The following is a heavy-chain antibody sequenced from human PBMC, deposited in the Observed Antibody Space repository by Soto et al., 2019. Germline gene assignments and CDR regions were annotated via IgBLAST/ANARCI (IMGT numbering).Heavy chain of an antibody. Sequence: EVQLVESGGGLVQPGGSLRLSCAASGFTFSSYAMHWVRQAPGKGLEYVSAISSNGGSTYYANSVKGRFTISRDNSKNTLYLQMGSLRAEDMAVYYCARDGVKGFGEFSPYHYYYYMDVWGKGTTVTVSS. J-gene: IGHJ6*03. CDR1: GFTFSSYA. D-gene: IGHD3-10*01. CDR2: ISSNGGST. V-gene: IGHV3-64*01. CDR3: ARDGVKGFGEFSPYHYYYYMDV.